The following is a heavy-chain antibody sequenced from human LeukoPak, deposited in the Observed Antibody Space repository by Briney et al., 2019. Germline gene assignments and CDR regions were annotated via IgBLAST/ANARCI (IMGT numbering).Heavy chain of an antibody. Sequence: SETLSLTCAVSGGSISINNWWSWVRQPPGKGLEWIGEIFHSGTTNYNPSLKSRVIILLDRSKDQFSLRLSSVTAADAAVYYCARGLSRGSPYFDLWGQGTLVTVSS. CDR2: IFHSGTT. CDR3: ARGLSRGSPYFDL. V-gene: IGHV4-4*02. J-gene: IGHJ4*02. CDR1: GGSISINNW. D-gene: IGHD3-16*01.